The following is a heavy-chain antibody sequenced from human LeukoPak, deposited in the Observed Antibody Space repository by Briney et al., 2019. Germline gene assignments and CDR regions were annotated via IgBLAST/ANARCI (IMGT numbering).Heavy chain of an antibody. V-gene: IGHV3-66*02. J-gene: IGHJ3*02. Sequence: PGGSLRLSCAASGFTVSSNYMSWGRQAPGTGLEWVSVIYSGGSTYYADSVKGRFTISRDNSKNTLYLQMNSLRAEDTAVYYCARSFLGYCSSTSCGDAFDIWGQGTMVTVSS. CDR3: ARSFLGYCSSTSCGDAFDI. D-gene: IGHD2-2*01. CDR1: GFTVSSNY. CDR2: IYSGGST.